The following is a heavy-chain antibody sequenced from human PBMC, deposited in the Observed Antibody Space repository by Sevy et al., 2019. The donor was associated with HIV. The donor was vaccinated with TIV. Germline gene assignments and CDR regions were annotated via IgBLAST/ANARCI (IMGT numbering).Heavy chain of an antibody. V-gene: IGHV5-51*01. Sequence: GESLKISCKASGYSFTSNWIGWVRQMPGKGLEWMGIIYPVDSDTRYSPSFQGHVTISVDKSIPTAYLQGRSLRASDTGIYYWARRGSGDDFWRGDGSRNPFDIWGQGTLVTVSS. CDR1: GYSFTSNW. CDR3: ARRGSGDDFWRGDGSRNPFDI. CDR2: IYPVDSDT. J-gene: IGHJ3*02. D-gene: IGHD3-3*01.